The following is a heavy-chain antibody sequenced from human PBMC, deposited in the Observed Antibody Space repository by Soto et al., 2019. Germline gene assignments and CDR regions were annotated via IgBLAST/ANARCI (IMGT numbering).Heavy chain of an antibody. CDR1: GGSVSSYW. J-gene: IGHJ4*02. CDR3: ARGPGASDYYFDY. D-gene: IGHD3-10*01. Sequence: PSETLSLTCSVSGGSVSSYWWSWIRQPPGKGLEWIGYIYYTGSTNYSPSLNGRVTISLDASKSQFSLKLTSVTAADTAVYYCARGPGASDYYFDYWGPGTLVTVSS. V-gene: IGHV4-59*02. CDR2: IYYTGST.